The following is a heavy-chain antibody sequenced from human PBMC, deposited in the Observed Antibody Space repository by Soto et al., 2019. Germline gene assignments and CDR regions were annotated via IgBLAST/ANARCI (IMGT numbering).Heavy chain of an antibody. CDR3: ARDSTLAY. J-gene: IGHJ4*02. Sequence: ASVKVSCKASGYIFTSYYMHWVRQAPGQGLEWMGIINPSGGGTSYTQKFQARVTMTRDTSTSTVYMELSSLRSEDTAVYYCARDSTLAYWGQGTLVTVSS. CDR2: INPSGGGT. V-gene: IGHV1-46*01. CDR1: GYIFTSYY.